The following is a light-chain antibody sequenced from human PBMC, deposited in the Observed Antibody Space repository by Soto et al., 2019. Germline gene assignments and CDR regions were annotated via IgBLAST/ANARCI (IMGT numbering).Light chain of an antibody. J-gene: IGLJ1*01. CDR1: SSDVGGYDY. CDR3: SSYTSSNTLV. Sequence: QSALTQPASVSGSPGQSITISCTGTSSDVGGYDYVSWYQQYPGKAPKLMIYDVSDRPSGVSDRFSGSKSANTASLTISGLQAEDEADYYCSSYTSSNTLVFGTGTKVTV. V-gene: IGLV2-14*01. CDR2: DVS.